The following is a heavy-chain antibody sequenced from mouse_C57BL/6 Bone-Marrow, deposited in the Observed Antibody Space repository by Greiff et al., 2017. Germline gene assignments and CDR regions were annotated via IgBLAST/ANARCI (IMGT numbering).Heavy chain of an antibody. V-gene: IGHV7-1*01. Sequence: EVMLVESGGGLVQSGRSLRLSCATSGFTFSDFYMEWVRHAPGKGLEWIAASRNKANDYTTEYSASVKGRFIVSRDTSQSILYLQMNALRAEDTAIYYCARDAGGYAMDYWGQGTSVTVSS. CDR1: GFTFSDFY. J-gene: IGHJ4*01. CDR2: SRNKANDYTT. CDR3: ARDAGGYAMDY.